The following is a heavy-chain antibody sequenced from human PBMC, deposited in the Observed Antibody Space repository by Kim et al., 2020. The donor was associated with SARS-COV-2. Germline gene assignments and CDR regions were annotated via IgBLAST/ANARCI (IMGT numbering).Heavy chain of an antibody. Sequence: AGSVKGRFTLSRDNSKNTLYLQMSSLGVEDTAIYYCAKGCSSASCYSFDYWGQGALVTVSS. V-gene: IGHV3-23*01. CDR3: AKGCSSASCYSFDY. J-gene: IGHJ4*02. D-gene: IGHD3-10*01.